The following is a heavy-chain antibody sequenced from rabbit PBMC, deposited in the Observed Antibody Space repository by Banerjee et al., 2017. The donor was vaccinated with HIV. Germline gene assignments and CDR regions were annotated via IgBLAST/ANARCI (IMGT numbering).Heavy chain of an antibody. V-gene: IGHV1S45*01. CDR2: TYADGSGGT. J-gene: IGHJ6*01. CDR3: ASWDGYAGYGGALDL. CDR1: GFSFSSYYY. Sequence: QQQLVEYGGDLVQPEGSLTLTCTGSGFSFSSYYYMCWVRQAPGKGLEWIACTYADGSGGTDYANWAKGRFTGSKTSSTTVTLQMTSLTVADTATYFCASWDGYAGYGGALDLWGPGTLVTVS. D-gene: IGHD7-1*01.